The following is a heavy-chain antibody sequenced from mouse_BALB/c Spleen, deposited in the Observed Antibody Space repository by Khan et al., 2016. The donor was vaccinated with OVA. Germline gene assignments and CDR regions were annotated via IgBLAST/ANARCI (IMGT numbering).Heavy chain of an antibody. CDR1: GYTFTTYW. V-gene: IGHV1-7*01. CDR3: TRDRIDY. CDR2: INPTSGYT. Sequence: QVQLQQSGAERAKPGASVKMSCKASGYTFTTYWMHWVKQRPGQGLEWIGYINPTSGYTDYNEKFKDRATLYADKSSSTAYMELSSLTSGDSACYYCTRDRIDYWGQGTTLTVSS. J-gene: IGHJ2*01.